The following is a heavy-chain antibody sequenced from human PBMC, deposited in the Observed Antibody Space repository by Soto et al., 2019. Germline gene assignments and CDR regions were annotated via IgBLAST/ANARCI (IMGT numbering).Heavy chain of an antibody. CDR2: IYYSGST. Sequence: ASETLSLTCTFSGCSISSSNNYWGWIRQPPGKGLEWIGTIYYSGSTYYNPSLKSRVTISVDTSKNQFSLKPTSVTAADTAVYYCARRSGYNFYYNYYGMDVWGQGTTVTVSS. J-gene: IGHJ6*02. D-gene: IGHD3-22*01. CDR3: ARRSGYNFYYNYYGMDV. V-gene: IGHV4-39*01. CDR1: GCSISSSNNY.